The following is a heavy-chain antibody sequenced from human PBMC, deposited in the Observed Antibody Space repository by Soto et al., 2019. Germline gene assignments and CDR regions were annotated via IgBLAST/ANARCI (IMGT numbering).Heavy chain of an antibody. D-gene: IGHD5-18*01. V-gene: IGHV4-61*08. CDR3: ARIPVDTSMIYWLDP. CDR1: GGSVSSGDYY. CDR2: IYYSGNT. Sequence: NPSETLSLTCTASGGSVSSGDYYWSWIRQPPGKGLEWIGYIYYSGNTNYNPSLKSRVIISVDTSKNLFSLKLTSVTAADTAVYYCARIPVDTSMIYWLDPWGQGTLVTVSS. J-gene: IGHJ5*02.